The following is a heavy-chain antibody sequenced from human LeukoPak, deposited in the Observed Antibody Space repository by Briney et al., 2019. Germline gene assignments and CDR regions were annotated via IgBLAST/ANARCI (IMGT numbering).Heavy chain of an antibody. J-gene: IGHJ4*02. D-gene: IGHD3-3*01. CDR2: IIPIFGTA. V-gene: IGHV1-69*13. Sequence: GASVKVSCKASGGTFSSYAISWVRQAPGQGLEWMGGIIPIFGTANYAQKFQGRVTITADESTSTAYMELSSLRSEDTAVYYCARGKRGYDFWSGYFSAETPYFDYWGQGTLVTVSS. CDR3: ARGKRGYDFWSGYFSAETPYFDY. CDR1: GGTFSSYA.